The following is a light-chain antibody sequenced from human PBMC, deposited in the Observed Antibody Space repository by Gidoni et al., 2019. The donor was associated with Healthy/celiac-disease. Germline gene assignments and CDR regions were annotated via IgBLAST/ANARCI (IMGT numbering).Light chain of an antibody. J-gene: IGKJ1*01. Sequence: DIQMSQSPSSLSASVGDRVTITCQASQDISNYLHWYQQKPGKAPKLLIYDASNLETGVPSRFSGSGSGTDFTFTIRSLQPEDIATYYCQQYDNLPWTFGQGTKVEIK. CDR1: QDISNY. CDR3: QQYDNLPWT. V-gene: IGKV1-33*01. CDR2: DAS.